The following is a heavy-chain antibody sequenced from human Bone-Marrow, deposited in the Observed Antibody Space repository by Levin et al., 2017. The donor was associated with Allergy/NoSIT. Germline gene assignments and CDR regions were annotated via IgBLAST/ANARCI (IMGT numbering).Heavy chain of an antibody. V-gene: IGHV4-61*03. D-gene: IGHD5-12*01. CDR1: GGSVSGGSYH. J-gene: IGHJ6*02. Sequence: PSETLSLTCSVSGGSVSGGSYHWNWIRQSPGKQLEYIGYIYDNGGTNYNPSLKSRVTISVDTSKNHFSLRLISVTAADTGVYYCARGLAITASRTRGLDVWGQGTTVTVSS. CDR3: ARGLAITASRTRGLDV. CDR2: IYDNGGT.